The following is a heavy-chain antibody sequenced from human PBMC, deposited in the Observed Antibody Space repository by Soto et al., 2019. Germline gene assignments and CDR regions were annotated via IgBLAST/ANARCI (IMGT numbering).Heavy chain of an antibody. V-gene: IGHV4-31*03. J-gene: IGHJ5*02. CDR2: IYYSGST. CDR3: ARESRGYSNWFDP. Sequence: PSETLSLTCTVSGGSISSGGYYWSWIRQHPGKGLEWIGYIYYSGSTYYNPSLKSRVTISVDTSKNQFSLKLSSVTAADTAVYYCARESRGYSNWFDPWGQGTLVTVSS. CDR1: GGSISSGGYY. D-gene: IGHD5-18*01.